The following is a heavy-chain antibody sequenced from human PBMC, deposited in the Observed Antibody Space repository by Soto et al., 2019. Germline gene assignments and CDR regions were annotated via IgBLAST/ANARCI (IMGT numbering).Heavy chain of an antibody. V-gene: IGHV4-30-4*02. Sequence: SETLSLTCTVSGGSISSGDYYWSWIRQPPGKGLEWIGYIYYSGSTYYNLSLKSRVTISVDTSKNQFSLKVNSVTTADTAVYYCARIRSGWYWFDPWGQGTLVTVSS. D-gene: IGHD6-19*01. CDR2: IYYSGST. CDR1: GGSISSGDYY. J-gene: IGHJ5*02. CDR3: ARIRSGWYWFDP.